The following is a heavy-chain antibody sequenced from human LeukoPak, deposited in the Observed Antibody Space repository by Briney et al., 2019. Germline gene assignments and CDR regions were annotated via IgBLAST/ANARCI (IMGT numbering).Heavy chain of an antibody. J-gene: IGHJ2*01. CDR3: ARDLGRGTPQGYFDL. CDR1: GFTFSSYA. CDR2: ISYDGSNK. V-gene: IGHV3-30-3*01. D-gene: IGHD1-1*01. Sequence: GGSLRLSCAASGFTFSSYAMHWVRQAPGKGLEWVAVISYDGSNKYYADSVKGRFTISRDNSKNTLYLQMNSLRAEDTAVYYCARDLGRGTPQGYFDLWGRGTLVTVSS.